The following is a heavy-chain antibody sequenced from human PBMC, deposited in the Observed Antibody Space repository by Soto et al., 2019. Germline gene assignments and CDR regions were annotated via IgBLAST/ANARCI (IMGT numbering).Heavy chain of an antibody. J-gene: IGHJ6*03. CDR1: GGSISSGGYY. V-gene: IGHV4-31*03. Sequence: SETLSLTCTVSGGSISSGGYYWSWIRQHPGKGLEWIGYIYYSGSTYYNPSLKSRVTISVDTSKNQFSLKLSSVTAADTAVYYCASCSGGSCYSHYYYYYMDVSGKATTVTVSS. CDR2: IYYSGST. CDR3: ASCSGGSCYSHYYYYYMDV. D-gene: IGHD2-15*01.